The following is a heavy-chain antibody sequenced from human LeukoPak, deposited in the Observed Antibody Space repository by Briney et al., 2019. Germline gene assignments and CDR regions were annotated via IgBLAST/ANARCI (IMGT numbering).Heavy chain of an antibody. D-gene: IGHD3-10*01. CDR2: INHSGST. CDR1: GGSFSGYY. V-gene: IGHV4-34*01. Sequence: PSETLYLTCAVYGGSFSGYYWSWIRQPPGKGLEWIGEINHSGSTNYNPSPKSRVTISVDTSKNQFSLKLSSVTAADTAVYYCARERESKLLWFGELLKGWFDPWGQGTLVTVSS. J-gene: IGHJ5*02. CDR3: ARERESKLLWFGELLKGWFDP.